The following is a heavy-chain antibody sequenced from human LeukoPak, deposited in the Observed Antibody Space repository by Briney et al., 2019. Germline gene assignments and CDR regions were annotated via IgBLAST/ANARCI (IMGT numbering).Heavy chain of an antibody. CDR3: ARGTEWRRWSSYYFDY. V-gene: IGHV4-38-2*02. CDR1: GYSISSGYY. CDR2: IYYSGST. Sequence: SEILSLTCTVSGYSISSGYYWGWIRQPPGKGLEWIGYIYYSGSTNYNPSLKSRVTISVGTSKNQFSLKLSSVTAADTAVYYCARGTEWRRWSSYYFDYWGQGTLVTVSS. D-gene: IGHD3-3*01. J-gene: IGHJ4*02.